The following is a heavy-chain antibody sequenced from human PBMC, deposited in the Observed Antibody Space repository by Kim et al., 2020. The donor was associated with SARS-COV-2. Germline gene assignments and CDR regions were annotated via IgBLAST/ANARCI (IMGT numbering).Heavy chain of an antibody. Sequence: TNPNPSPQGRVTMSVDTSKNRFSLKLSSVTAADTAVYYCARELLHNWFDPWGQGTLVTVSS. J-gene: IGHJ5*02. V-gene: IGHV4-4*07. CDR2: T. D-gene: IGHD2-15*01. CDR3: ARELLHNWFDP.